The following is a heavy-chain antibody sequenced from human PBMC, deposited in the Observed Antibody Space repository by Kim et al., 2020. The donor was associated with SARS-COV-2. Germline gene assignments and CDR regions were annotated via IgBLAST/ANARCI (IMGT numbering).Heavy chain of an antibody. J-gene: IGHJ5*02. CDR3: ARDLHPYSSSGVSHP. D-gene: IGHD6-6*01. CDR2: ISSSSSYI. V-gene: IGHV3-21*01. CDR1: GFTFSSYS. Sequence: GGSLRLSCAASGFTFSSYSMNWVRQAPGKGLEWVSSISSSSSYIYYADSVKGRFTISRDNAKNSLYLQMNSLRAEDTAVYYCARDLHPYSSSGVSHPWGQGTLVTVSS.